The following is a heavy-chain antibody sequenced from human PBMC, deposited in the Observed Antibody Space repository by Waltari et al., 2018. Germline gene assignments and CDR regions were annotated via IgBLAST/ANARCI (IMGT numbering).Heavy chain of an antibody. CDR3: AKEVTADYYDSSGYYLYYFDY. CDR2: IRGSGGSK. D-gene: IGHD3-22*01. Sequence: EVQLLESGGGLVQPGGSLRLSCAASGFTFSSYAMSWVRQAPGKGLEWVSAIRGSGGSKNYADSVKGRFTISRDNAKNTLYLQMNSLRAEDTAVYYCAKEVTADYYDSSGYYLYYFDYWGQGTLVTVSS. CDR1: GFTFSSYA. V-gene: IGHV3-23*01. J-gene: IGHJ4*02.